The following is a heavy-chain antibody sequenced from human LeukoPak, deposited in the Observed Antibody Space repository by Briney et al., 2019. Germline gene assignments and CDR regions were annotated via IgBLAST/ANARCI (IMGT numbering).Heavy chain of an antibody. CDR2: ISSRAARI. V-gene: IGHV3-23*01. CDR1: GFTFGNYA. J-gene: IGHJ5*02. Sequence: GGSLRLSCAASGFTFGNYAMNWVRQAPGKGREWVSAISSRAARIYYADSVKGRFTTSRDNSKNTLWLKMDSLRDEDTAVYYCAKSQPSAISWFDPWGQGTLVTVSS. D-gene: IGHD2-2*02. CDR3: AKSQPSAISWFDP.